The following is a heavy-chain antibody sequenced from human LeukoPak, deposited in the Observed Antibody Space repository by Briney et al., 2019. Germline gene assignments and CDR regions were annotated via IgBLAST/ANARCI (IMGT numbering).Heavy chain of an antibody. D-gene: IGHD3-10*01. CDR1: GGSISSDY. CDR3: ARLTSYDSGIYSPWFDP. V-gene: IGHV4-59*08. CDR2: IYYSGGT. J-gene: IGHJ5*02. Sequence: SETLFLTCTVSGGSISSDYWSWIRQPPGKRPEWIGYIYYSGGTTYNPSLKSRVTISVDTSRNQFSLKMRSVTAADTAVYYCARLTSYDSGIYSPWFDPWGQGTPVTVSS.